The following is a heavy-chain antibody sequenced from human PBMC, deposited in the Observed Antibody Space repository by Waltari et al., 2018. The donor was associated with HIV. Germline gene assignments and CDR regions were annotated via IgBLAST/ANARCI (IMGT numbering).Heavy chain of an antibody. CDR3: ARLGTGAIYYYDSSGPFWYFDL. V-gene: IGHV4-39*01. CDR2: IYYSGST. D-gene: IGHD3-22*01. Sequence: QLQLQESGPGLVKPSETLSLTCTVSGGSISSSSYYWGWIRQPPGKGLEWIGSIYYSGSTYYNPSLKSRVTISVDTSKNQFSLKLSSVTAADTAVYYCARLGTGAIYYYDSSGPFWYFDLWGRGTLVTVSS. J-gene: IGHJ2*01. CDR1: GGSISSSSYY.